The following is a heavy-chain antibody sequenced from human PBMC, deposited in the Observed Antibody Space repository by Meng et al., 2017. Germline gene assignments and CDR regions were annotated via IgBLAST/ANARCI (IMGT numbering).Heavy chain of an antibody. J-gene: IGHJ3*02. CDR2: IYYSGST. CDR1: GGSISSYY. CDR3: ARASGYYGSGSYYNDNDAFDI. D-gene: IGHD3-10*01. Sequence: SETLSLTCTVSGGSISSYYWSWIRQPPGKGLEWIGYIYYSGSTNYNPSLKGRVTIPVDTSKNQFSLKLSSVTAADTAVYYCARASGYYGSGSYYNDNDAFDIWGQGTMVTVSS. V-gene: IGHV4-59*01.